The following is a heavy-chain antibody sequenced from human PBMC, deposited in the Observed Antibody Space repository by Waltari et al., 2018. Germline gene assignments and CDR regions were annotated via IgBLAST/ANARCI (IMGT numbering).Heavy chain of an antibody. J-gene: IGHJ4*02. CDR2: IYHDGST. Sequence: QVQLKESGPGLLKASETLSLTCDVSGYAINSGFYWGWFRQPPGKGLEWLAKIYHDGSTFYNPSLTSRVSTSMDTSKNQFSLTLKAVTAADTAVYYCSRQVLGYCTSAACRRLESWGQGTLVTVSA. V-gene: IGHV4-38-2*01. CDR3: SRQVLGYCTSAACRRLES. CDR1: GYAINSGFY. D-gene: IGHD2-2*03.